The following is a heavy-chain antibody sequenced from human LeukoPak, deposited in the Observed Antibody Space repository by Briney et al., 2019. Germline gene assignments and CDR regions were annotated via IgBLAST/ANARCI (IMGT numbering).Heavy chain of an antibody. CDR2: IYYSGST. CDR3: ARGAGAGYNLQPFDY. V-gene: IGHV4-59*08. J-gene: IGHJ4*02. CDR1: GGSISSYY. D-gene: IGHD5-24*01. Sequence: MPSETLSLTCTVSGGSISSYYWSWIRQPPGKGLEWIGYIYYSGSTNYNPSLKSRVTISVDTSKNQFSLKLSSVTAADTAVYYCARGAGAGYNLQPFDYWGQGTLVTVSS.